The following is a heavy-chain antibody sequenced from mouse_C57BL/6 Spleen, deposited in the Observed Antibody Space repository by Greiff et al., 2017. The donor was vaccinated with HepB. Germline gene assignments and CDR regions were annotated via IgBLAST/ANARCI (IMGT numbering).Heavy chain of an antibody. J-gene: IGHJ2*01. CDR3: AREQGTGTGYFDY. Sequence: VQLQQSGPELVKPGASVKISCKASGYSFTGYYMNWVKQSPEKSLEWIGEINPSTGGTTYNQKFKAKATLTVDKSSSTAYMQLKSLTSEDSAVYDCAREQGTGTGYFDYWGQGTTLTVSS. D-gene: IGHD4-1*01. V-gene: IGHV1-42*01. CDR2: INPSTGGT. CDR1: GYSFTGYY.